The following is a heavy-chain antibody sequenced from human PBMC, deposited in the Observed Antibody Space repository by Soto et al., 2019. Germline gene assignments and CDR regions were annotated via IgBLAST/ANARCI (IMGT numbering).Heavy chain of an antibody. CDR2: IIPIFGTA. V-gene: IGHV1-69*01. Sequence: QVQLVQSGAEVKKPGSSVKVSCKASGGTFSSYAISWVRQAPGQGLEWMGGIIPIFGTANYAQKFQGRVTITADESTSTAYMDLSSLRSEDTAVYYCASSYYYDSSGDSYPHFDYWGQGTLVTVSS. CDR1: GGTFSSYA. J-gene: IGHJ4*02. D-gene: IGHD3-22*01. CDR3: ASSYYYDSSGDSYPHFDY.